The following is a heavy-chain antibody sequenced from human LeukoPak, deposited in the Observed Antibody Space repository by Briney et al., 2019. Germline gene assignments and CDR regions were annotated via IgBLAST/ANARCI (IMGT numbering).Heavy chain of an antibody. V-gene: IGHV4-34*01. D-gene: IGHD2-2*01. Sequence: PSETLSLICAVYGGSFSGYYWSWIRQPPGKGLEWIGEINHSGSTNYNPSLKSRVTISVDTSKNQFSLKLSSVTAADTAVYYCARYCSSTSCYRPGVPLDYWGQGTLVTVSS. CDR3: ARYCSSTSCYRPGVPLDY. CDR2: INHSGST. CDR1: GGSFSGYY. J-gene: IGHJ4*02.